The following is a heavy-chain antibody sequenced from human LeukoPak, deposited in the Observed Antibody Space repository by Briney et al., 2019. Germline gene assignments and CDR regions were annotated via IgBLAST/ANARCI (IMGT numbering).Heavy chain of an antibody. CDR2: IIPIFGTA. Sequence: ASVKVSCKASGGTFSTYAISWVRQAPGQGLEWMGGIIPIFGTANYAQEFQGRVTITADESTSTAYMELSSLRSEDTAVYYCARDITGLGSGSYALDYWGQGTLVTVSS. V-gene: IGHV1-69*01. D-gene: IGHD3-10*01. J-gene: IGHJ4*02. CDR3: ARDITGLGSGSYALDY. CDR1: GGTFSTYA.